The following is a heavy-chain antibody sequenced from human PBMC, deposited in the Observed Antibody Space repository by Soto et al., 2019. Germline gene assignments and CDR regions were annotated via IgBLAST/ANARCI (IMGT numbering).Heavy chain of an antibody. Sequence: GESLKISCKVSGYSFTRYWIGWVRQMPGKGLEWMGIIYPGDSDTRYSPSFQGQVTISADKSISTAYLQWSSLKASDTAMYYCARYSSPQTYYYYYYGMDVWGQGTTVTVSS. CDR1: GYSFTRYW. V-gene: IGHV5-51*01. CDR2: IYPGDSDT. CDR3: ARYSSPQTYYYYYYGMDV. J-gene: IGHJ6*02. D-gene: IGHD6-13*01.